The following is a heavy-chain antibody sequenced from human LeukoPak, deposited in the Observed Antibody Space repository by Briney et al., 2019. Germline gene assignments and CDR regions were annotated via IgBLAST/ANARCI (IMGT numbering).Heavy chain of an antibody. D-gene: IGHD2-8*01. V-gene: IGHV3-23*01. CDR2: ILASGTDT. J-gene: IGHJ3*02. Sequence: GGSLRLSCAASGFTFTDYGMSWVRQAPGKGLEWVSSILASGTDTFYADSVKGRFTISRDNSKNTLFLQMDSLGAEDTAVYYCAKDSHGVTFRDPFDIWGQGTVVTVSS. CDR3: AKDSHGVTFRDPFDI. CDR1: GFTFTDYG.